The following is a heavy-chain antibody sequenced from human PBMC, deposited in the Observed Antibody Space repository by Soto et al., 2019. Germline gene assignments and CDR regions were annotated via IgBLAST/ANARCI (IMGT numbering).Heavy chain of an antibody. CDR1: GFTFGTYA. CDR2: ISGSGGST. J-gene: IGHJ4*02. D-gene: IGHD3-22*01. CDR3: AKVSHDSSGWPFDY. Sequence: GGSLRLSCAASGFTFGTYAVHWVRQAPGKGLEWVSAISGSGGSTYYADSVKGRFTISRDNSKNTLYLQMNSLRAEDTAVYYCAKVSHDSSGWPFDYWGQGTLVTVSS. V-gene: IGHV3-23*01.